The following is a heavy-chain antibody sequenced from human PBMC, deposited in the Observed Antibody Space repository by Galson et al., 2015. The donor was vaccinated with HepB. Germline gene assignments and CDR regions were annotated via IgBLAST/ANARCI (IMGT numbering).Heavy chain of an antibody. CDR1: GFSLSTIGMS. CDR2: IDWGDDK. V-gene: IGHV2-70*11. CDR3: ARIDRTGAWDH. Sequence: PALVKPTQTLTLTCTFSGFSLSTIGMSVNWIRQPPGKTLEWLARIDWGDDKYYSTSLKTRLAISKDTSKNQVVFSMTNMDPVDTATYYCARIDRTGAWDHWGPGILVTVSS. J-gene: IGHJ4*02. D-gene: IGHD2-8*02.